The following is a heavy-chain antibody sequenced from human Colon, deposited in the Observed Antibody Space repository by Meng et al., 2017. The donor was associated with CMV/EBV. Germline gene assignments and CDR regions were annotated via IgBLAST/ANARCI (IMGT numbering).Heavy chain of an antibody. CDR1: GFTFSSYW. CDR3: ARVERYYDCHPSAVYYYYGMDV. Sequence: GESLKISCAASGFTFSSYWMHWVRQAPGKGLVWVSRINSDGSSTSYADYVKGRFTISRDNDKNTLYLQMNSLRAADTAVYYCARVERYYDCHPSAVYYYYGMDVWGQGTTVTVSS. D-gene: IGHD3-9*01. J-gene: IGHJ6*02. V-gene: IGHV3-74*01. CDR2: INSDGSST.